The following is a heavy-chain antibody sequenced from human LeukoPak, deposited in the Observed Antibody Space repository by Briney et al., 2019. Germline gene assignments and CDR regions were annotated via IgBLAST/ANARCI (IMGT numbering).Heavy chain of an antibody. CDR1: GASIRHYY. J-gene: IGHJ4*02. CDR3: ATLTGTTYPYYFDF. CDR2: PYHSGSP. V-gene: IGHV4-59*01. D-gene: IGHD1-20*01. Sequence: SETLSRTCTVSGASIRHYYWSWIRQPPGKGLEWIGNPYHSGSPNYNPSLKSRVTISIDTAKNQFSLRLRSVTAADTAVYYCATLTGTTYPYYFDFWGQATLVTVSS.